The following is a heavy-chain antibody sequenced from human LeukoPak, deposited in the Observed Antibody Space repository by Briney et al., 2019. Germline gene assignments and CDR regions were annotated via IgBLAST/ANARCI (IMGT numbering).Heavy chain of an antibody. Sequence: SVKVSFKSSGGTFSSYAISWVRQAPGQGLEWMGGIIPIFGTANYAQKFQGRVTITADESTRTAYMELSSLRSEDTAVYYCARDRDYGDYYYYYMDVWGKGTTVTVSS. CDR1: GGTFSSYA. CDR2: IIPIFGTA. CDR3: ARDRDYGDYYYYYMDV. V-gene: IGHV1-69*01. J-gene: IGHJ6*03. D-gene: IGHD4-17*01.